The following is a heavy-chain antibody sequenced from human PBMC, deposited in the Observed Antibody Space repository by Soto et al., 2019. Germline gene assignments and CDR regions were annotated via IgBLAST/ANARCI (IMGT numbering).Heavy chain of an antibody. CDR1: GFSFRSYG. Sequence: QVQLVESGGGVVQPGRSLRLSCAASGFSFRSYGMHWVRQAPGKGLEWVAVISYDGSTKYYSDSVTGRFTISRDNSKNRLYLQMTSLRAEDTAVYYCANELIGWRYFDYWGKGTLVTVSS. CDR3: ANELIGWRYFDY. D-gene: IGHD6-19*01. J-gene: IGHJ4*02. CDR2: ISYDGSTK. V-gene: IGHV3-30*18.